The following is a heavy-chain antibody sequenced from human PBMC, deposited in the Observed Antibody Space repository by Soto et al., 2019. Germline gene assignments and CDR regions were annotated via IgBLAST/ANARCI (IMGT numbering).Heavy chain of an antibody. CDR2: ISNSGNTI. CDR3: ARDLVVAATPSDY. V-gene: IGHV3-11*01. Sequence: QVQLVESGGGLVKPGGSLRLSCAASGFTFSDYYMSWIRQAPGKGLEWVSYISNSGNTIYYADSVKGRFTISRDNAKNSLYLQMNSLSAEDTAVYYCARDLVVAATPSDYWGQGTLVTVSS. J-gene: IGHJ4*02. D-gene: IGHD2-15*01. CDR1: GFTFSDYY.